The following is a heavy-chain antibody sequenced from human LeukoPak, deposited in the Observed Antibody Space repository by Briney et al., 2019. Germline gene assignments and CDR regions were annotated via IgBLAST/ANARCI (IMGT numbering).Heavy chain of an antibody. J-gene: IGHJ4*02. D-gene: IGHD3-22*01. CDR1: GFTFSSYS. V-gene: IGHV3-21*01. CDR3: ARHVVAVGFDY. Sequence: GGSLRLSCAASGFTFSSYSMNWVRQAPGKGLEWVSSISSSSSYIYYADSVKGRFTISRDNAKNSLYLQMNSLRVEDAAVYYCARHVVAVGFDYWGQGTLVTVSS. CDR2: ISSSSSYI.